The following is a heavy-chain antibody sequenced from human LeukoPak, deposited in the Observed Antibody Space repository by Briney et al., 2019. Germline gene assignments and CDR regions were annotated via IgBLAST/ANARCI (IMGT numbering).Heavy chain of an antibody. D-gene: IGHD6-13*01. J-gene: IGHJ4*02. CDR2: ISYDGSNK. Sequence: GGSLRLSCAASGFTFSSYSMNWVRQAPGKGLEWVAVISYDGSNKYYADSVKGRFTISRDNSKNTLYLQMNSLRAEDTAVYYCARGRYSSSWYGYWGQGTLVTVSS. CDR1: GFTFSSYS. V-gene: IGHV3-30*03. CDR3: ARGRYSSSWYGY.